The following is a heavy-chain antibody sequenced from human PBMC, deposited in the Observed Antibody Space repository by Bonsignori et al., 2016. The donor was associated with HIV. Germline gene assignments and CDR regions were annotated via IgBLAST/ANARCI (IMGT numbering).Heavy chain of an antibody. D-gene: IGHD3-3*01. Sequence: QVQLQQWGAGLLKPSETLSLTCAVYGGSFSASYWSWIRQPPGKGLEWIGEINHSGRTNYNPSLKSRVTISVDTSKNQFSLRLSSVTAADTALYYCARGFYDFWSGDYYYYFHGRLGQRDHGHRLL. V-gene: IGHV4-34*01. CDR1: GGSFSASY. J-gene: IGHJ6*03. CDR2: INHSGRT. CDR3: ARGFYDFWSGDYYYYFHGR.